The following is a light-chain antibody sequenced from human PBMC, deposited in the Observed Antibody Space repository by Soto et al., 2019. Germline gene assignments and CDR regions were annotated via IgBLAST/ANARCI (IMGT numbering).Light chain of an antibody. J-gene: IGLJ1*01. CDR1: SSNIGAGYD. V-gene: IGLV1-40*01. Sequence: QSVLTQPPSVSGAPGQRVTISCTGSSSNIGAGYDVHWYQQFPGTAPKLLIYGNSNRPSGVPDRFSGSKSGTSASLAITGLQAEDEADYYCQSYDSSLSGVFGSGTKVT. CDR3: QSYDSSLSGV. CDR2: GNS.